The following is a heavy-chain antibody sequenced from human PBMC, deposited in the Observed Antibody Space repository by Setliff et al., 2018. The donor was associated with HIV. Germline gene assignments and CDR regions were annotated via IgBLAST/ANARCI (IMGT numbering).Heavy chain of an antibody. CDR3: ARQFLDWSNDYYSRYYMDV. D-gene: IGHD3-3*01. J-gene: IGHJ6*03. Sequence: GASVKVSCKASGYTFTSYGISWVRQAPGQGLEWMGWISAYNGNTHYAQRLQGRVTMTTDTSTRTAYMELRSLRSDDTAVYSCARQFLDWSNDYYSRYYMDVWGKGTTVTVSS. CDR1: GYTFTSYG. V-gene: IGHV1-18*01. CDR2: ISAYNGNT.